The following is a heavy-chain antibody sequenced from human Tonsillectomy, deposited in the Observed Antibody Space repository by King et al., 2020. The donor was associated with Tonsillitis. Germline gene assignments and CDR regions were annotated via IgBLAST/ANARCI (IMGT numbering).Heavy chain of an antibody. V-gene: IGHV1-69*01. J-gene: IGHJ6*02. CDR3: SRDRRGTTVTAVHYYYYGMDV. D-gene: IGHD4-11*01. Sequence: VQLVESGAEVKKPGSSVKVSCAASGGTFSSYAINWVRQAPGHRLEWRGGIIPNFGTANYAQRFRGRVTITADASTSTAYMELSSLRSEDTAVYSCSRDRRGTTVTAVHYYYYGMDVWGQGTTVTVSS. CDR2: IIPNFGTA. CDR1: GGTFSSYA.